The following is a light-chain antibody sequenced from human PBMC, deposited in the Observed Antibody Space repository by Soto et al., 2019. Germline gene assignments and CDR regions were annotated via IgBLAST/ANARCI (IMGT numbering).Light chain of an antibody. CDR2: DSS. V-gene: IGKV3-11*01. CDR1: QSVSSY. J-gene: IGKJ4*01. CDR3: QQRSVWPLT. Sequence: EIEMTHFPATLAFSPCDWATLSCRASQSVSSYLAWYQQRRGQAPRLLIYDSSNRATGVPARFSGSGSGTDFSLIISSLEPEDFAVYYCQQRSVWPLTFGGGTKVDIK.